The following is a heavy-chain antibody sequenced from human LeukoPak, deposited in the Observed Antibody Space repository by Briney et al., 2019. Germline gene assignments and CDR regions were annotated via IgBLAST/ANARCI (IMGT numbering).Heavy chain of an antibody. J-gene: IGHJ3*02. CDR1: GYTFTSYG. V-gene: IGHV1-18*01. D-gene: IGHD2-15*01. CDR2: ISAYNGNT. Sequence: AASVKVSCKASGYTFTSYGISWVRQAPGQGLEWMGWISAYNGNTNYAQKLQGRVTMTTDTSTSTAYMELRSLRSDDTAVYYCVGAEGYCSGGSCYSGAAFDIWGQGTMVTVSS. CDR3: VGAEGYCSGGSCYSGAAFDI.